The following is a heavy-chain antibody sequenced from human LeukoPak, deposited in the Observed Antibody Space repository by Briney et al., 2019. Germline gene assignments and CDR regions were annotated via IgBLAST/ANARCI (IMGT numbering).Heavy chain of an antibody. Sequence: ASVKVSCKASGYTFTGYYMHWVRQAPGQGLEWMGWINPNSGGTNYAQKFQGWVTMTRDTSISTAYMELSRLRSDDTAVYYCANINYDSSGYYLSKYFQHWGQGTLVTVSS. V-gene: IGHV1-2*04. CDR1: GYTFTGYY. CDR3: ANINYDSSGYYLSKYFQH. CDR2: INPNSGGT. D-gene: IGHD3-22*01. J-gene: IGHJ1*01.